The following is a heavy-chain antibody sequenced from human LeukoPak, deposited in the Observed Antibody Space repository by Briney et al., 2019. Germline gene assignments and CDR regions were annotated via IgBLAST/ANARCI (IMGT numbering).Heavy chain of an antibody. CDR1: GFALSSHW. V-gene: IGHV3-7*01. J-gene: IGHJ4*02. CDR2: VNRDGSET. Sequence: PGGSLRLSCAASGFALSSHWMTWVRQVPGRGPEWVANVNRDGSETYYLDSVKGRFTISKDNAKNSLYLQINSLRAEDTAVYFCARVMVPSDFWSVTDYWGQGTLVTVSS. CDR3: ARVMVPSDFWSVTDY. D-gene: IGHD3-3*01.